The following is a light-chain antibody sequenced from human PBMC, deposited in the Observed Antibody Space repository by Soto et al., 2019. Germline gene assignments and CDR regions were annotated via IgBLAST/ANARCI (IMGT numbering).Light chain of an antibody. CDR1: QSVSSN. CDR3: QQANSFPIT. Sequence: EIVMTQSASTLSVSPGERATLSCRASQSVSSNLAWYQRKPGQAPRLLIYGASTRATGIPARFSGSGSGTEFTLTISSLQPEDFATYYCQQANSFPITFGQGTRLEI. V-gene: IGKV3-15*01. J-gene: IGKJ5*01. CDR2: GAS.